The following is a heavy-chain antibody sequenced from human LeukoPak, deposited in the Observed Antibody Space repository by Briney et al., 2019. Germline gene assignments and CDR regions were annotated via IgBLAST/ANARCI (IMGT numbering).Heavy chain of an antibody. CDR1: GFNFSSYG. CDR2: KRYDGSNE. Sequence: GPLRLSCAASGFNFSSYGMHWVRQAPAKELETEAVKRYDGSNEYYADSVKGRSTISGDNSKNKLDLQLNSLSAADTAVYYCAIRPGLAAAGNCFDYWGQGTLVTVTS. CDR3: AIRPGLAAAGNCFDY. V-gene: IGHV3-33*01. D-gene: IGHD6-13*01. J-gene: IGHJ4*02.